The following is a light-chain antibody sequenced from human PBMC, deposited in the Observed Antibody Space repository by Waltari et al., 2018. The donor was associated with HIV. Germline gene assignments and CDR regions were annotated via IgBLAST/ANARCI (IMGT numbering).Light chain of an antibody. CDR3: AAWDDSLNAWV. Sequence: QSVLTQPPSASGTPGQRLSISCSRSSSHIGSNILTWYQQPPGTAPKHLIYSNNQRPSGVPDRFSGSKAGTSASLAISGLQSEDEADYYCAAWDDSLNAWVFGGGTKLTVL. J-gene: IGLJ3*02. CDR1: SSHIGSNI. CDR2: SNN. V-gene: IGLV1-44*01.